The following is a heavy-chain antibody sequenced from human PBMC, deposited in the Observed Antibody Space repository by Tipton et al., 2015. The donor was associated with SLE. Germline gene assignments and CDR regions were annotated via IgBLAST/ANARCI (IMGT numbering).Heavy chain of an antibody. CDR3: AGDSSSWLFFDY. D-gene: IGHD6-13*01. Sequence: PGLVKPSQTLSLTCTVSGASISSGYYWSWIRQPPGKGLEWIGYIYYSGSTNYNPSLKSRVTISVDTSKNQFSLKLSSVTAADTAVYYCAGDSSSWLFFDYWGQGTLVTVSS. CDR2: IYYSGST. J-gene: IGHJ4*02. CDR1: GASISSGYY. V-gene: IGHV4-61*01.